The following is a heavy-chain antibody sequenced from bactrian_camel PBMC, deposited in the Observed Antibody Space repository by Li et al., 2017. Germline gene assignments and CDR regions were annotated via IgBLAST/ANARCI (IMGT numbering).Heavy chain of an antibody. Sequence: VQLVESGGGSVQAGESLRLSCTASGFTFDGCDMAWYRHSPGNEREVVSVIGSVGNIRFGDSVKGRFTISRDIAHNTVYLQMTSLKPEDTASYYCATPRRVGYRGAFGCWGRGTKVTVS. CDR2: IGSVGNI. V-gene: IGHV3S55*01. CDR1: GFTFDGCD. D-gene: IGHD5*01. CDR3: ATPRRVGYRGAFGC. J-gene: IGHJ6*01.